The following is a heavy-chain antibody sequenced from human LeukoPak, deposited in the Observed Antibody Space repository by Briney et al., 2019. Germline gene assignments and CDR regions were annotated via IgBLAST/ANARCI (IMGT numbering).Heavy chain of an antibody. CDR3: ARNVYFDY. V-gene: IGHV4-59*01. CDR1: GGSFSGYY. J-gene: IGHJ4*02. CDR2: IYYSGST. Sequence: TSETLSLTCAVYGGSFSGYYWSWIRQPPGKGLEWIGYIYYSGSTNYNPSLKSRVTISVDTSKNQFSLKLSSVTAADTAVYYCARNVYFDYWGQGTLVTVSS.